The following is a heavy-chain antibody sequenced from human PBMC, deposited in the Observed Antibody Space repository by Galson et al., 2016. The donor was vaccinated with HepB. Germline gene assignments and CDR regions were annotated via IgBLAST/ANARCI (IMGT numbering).Heavy chain of an antibody. CDR1: GYTFSSYD. Sequence: SVKVSCKASGYTFSSYDIHWVRQATGQGLEWMGWMNPNNGHTGYAEKFQGRVTMTRDTSLSTAYLDLSSLTFDDTAIYSCARENHDYVENFYDPWGKGTLVAVSS. D-gene: IGHD4-17*01. CDR2: MNPNNGHT. V-gene: IGHV1-8*01. J-gene: IGHJ5*02. CDR3: ARENHDYVENFYDP.